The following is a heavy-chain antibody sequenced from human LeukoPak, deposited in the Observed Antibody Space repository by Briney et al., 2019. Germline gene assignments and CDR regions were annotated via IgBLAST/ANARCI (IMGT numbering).Heavy chain of an antibody. J-gene: IGHJ4*02. D-gene: IGHD1-26*01. CDR2: INTYGSST. Sequence: GGSLRLSCAASGFTFTRYWMHCGRQAPGKGLVWVSRINTYGSSTAYADSVKGRFTIPRHNAKNTVYLQMNSLRGEDTAVYYCARVQNEWQLLPGFDYWGQGTLVTVSS. CDR3: ARVQNEWQLLPGFDY. V-gene: IGHV3-74*01. CDR1: GFTFTRYW.